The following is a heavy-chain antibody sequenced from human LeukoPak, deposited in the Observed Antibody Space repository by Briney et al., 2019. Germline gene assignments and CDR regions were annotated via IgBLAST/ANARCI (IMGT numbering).Heavy chain of an antibody. CDR1: GFTFSSYS. CDR2: IYYSGST. Sequence: GSLRLSCAASGFTFSSYSMNWIRQPPGKGLEWIGSIYYSGSTFYNPSLKSRVTISVDTAKNQFSLKLSSMTAADTAVYYCARQTPGHCSSTSCQGIDNWGQGTLVTVSS. D-gene: IGHD2-2*01. CDR3: ARQTPGHCSSTSCQGIDN. J-gene: IGHJ4*02. V-gene: IGHV4-39*01.